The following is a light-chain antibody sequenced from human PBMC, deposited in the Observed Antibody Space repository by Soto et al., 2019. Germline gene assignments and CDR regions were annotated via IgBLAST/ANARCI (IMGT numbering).Light chain of an antibody. CDR3: SSYTRSSIRV. V-gene: IGLV2-14*01. J-gene: IGLJ3*02. CDR2: EVS. Sequence: QSALTQPASVSGSPGQSITISCTGTSSDVGGYNYVSWYQQHPGKAPKLMIYEVSNRPSGVSNRFSGSKSGNTASLTISGLQAEDEADYYCSSYTRSSIRVFGGGTKVTVL. CDR1: SSDVGGYNY.